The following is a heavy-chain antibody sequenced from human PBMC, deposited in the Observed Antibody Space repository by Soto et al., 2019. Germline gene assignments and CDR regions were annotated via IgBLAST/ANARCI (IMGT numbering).Heavy chain of an antibody. V-gene: IGHV5-51*01. J-gene: IGHJ5*02. D-gene: IGHD6-13*01. CDR3: ATLVNWFDP. Sequence: PVESLKISCKGSGDSCISYWIGWVRQMPGKGLEWMGIIYPGDSDTRYSPSFQGQVTISADKSISTAYLQWSSLKVSDTAMYYCATLVNWFDPWGQGTLVTVSS. CDR2: IYPGDSDT. CDR1: GDSCISYW.